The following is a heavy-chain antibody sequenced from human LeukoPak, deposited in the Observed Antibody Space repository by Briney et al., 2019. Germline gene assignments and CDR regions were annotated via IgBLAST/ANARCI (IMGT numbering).Heavy chain of an antibody. CDR3: AKNPRLEGWIYFDS. CDR2: ISGSGGRI. CDR1: GFTFSSYS. V-gene: IGHV3-23*01. J-gene: IGHJ4*02. D-gene: IGHD1-1*01. Sequence: PGGSLRLSCAASGFTFSSYSMSWVRQAPGKGLEWVSSISGSGGRIDYADSVKGRFTIPRDNSKDTLSLQMNSLTAEDTAVYYCAKNPRLEGWIYFDSWGQGILVTVSS.